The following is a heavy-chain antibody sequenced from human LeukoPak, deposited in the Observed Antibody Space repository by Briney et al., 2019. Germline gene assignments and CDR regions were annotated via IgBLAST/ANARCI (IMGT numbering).Heavy chain of an antibody. D-gene: IGHD2-2*01. Sequence: SETLSLTCTASGGSISSYNWSWIRQPPGKGLEWIGDIYYSGSSNYNPFLNSRDNISVDTSKNQFPLKLNSVTAADTAVYYCARGGASRYCSTTSCQAAFDLWGQGTMVTVSS. CDR2: IYYSGSS. J-gene: IGHJ3*01. CDR1: GGSISSYN. V-gene: IGHV4-59*08. CDR3: ARGGASRYCSTTSCQAAFDL.